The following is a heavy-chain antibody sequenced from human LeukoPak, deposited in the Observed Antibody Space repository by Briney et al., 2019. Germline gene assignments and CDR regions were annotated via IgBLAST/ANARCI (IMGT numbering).Heavy chain of an antibody. J-gene: IGHJ4*02. D-gene: IGHD3-10*01. V-gene: IGHV3-48*04. CDR1: GFTFSSYS. CDR3: AKSRPLLYGSGFLGVIDY. CDR2: ISSSSSTI. Sequence: PGGSLRLSCAASGFTFSSYSMNWVRQAPGKGLEWVSYISSSSSTIYYADSVKGRFTISRDNAKNSLYLQMNSLRAEDTALYYCAKSRPLLYGSGFLGVIDYWGQGTLVTVSS.